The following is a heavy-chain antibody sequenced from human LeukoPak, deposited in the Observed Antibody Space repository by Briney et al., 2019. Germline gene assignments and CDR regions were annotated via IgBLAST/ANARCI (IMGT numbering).Heavy chain of an antibody. CDR1: GFTFSNYA. CDR2: ISSDGGR. J-gene: IGHJ4*02. V-gene: IGHV3-23*01. Sequence: GGSLRLSCAASGFTFSNYAMSCVRQAPGKGLEWVSGISSDGGRFYPDSVKGGFTISRDNSKNTLYLQFDSLGAAGTAIYYGAKEIAAIGLPAVDHWGQGTLVTVSS. D-gene: IGHD6-13*01. CDR3: AKEIAAIGLPAVDH.